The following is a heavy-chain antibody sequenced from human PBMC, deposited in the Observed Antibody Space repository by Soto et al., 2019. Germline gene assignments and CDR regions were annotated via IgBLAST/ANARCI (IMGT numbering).Heavy chain of an antibody. Sequence: HPGGSLRLSCTASGFTFSSYSMSWVRQAPGKGLEWVSHITASGGTTYYADSVKGRFTISRDNSKNTLYLQMTSLSAEDTAMYYCARDGDVNTGFGKDYWGQGTLVTVSS. CDR2: ITASGGTT. V-gene: IGHV3-23*01. CDR3: ARDGDVNTGFGKDY. D-gene: IGHD3-16*01. J-gene: IGHJ4*02. CDR1: GFTFSSYS.